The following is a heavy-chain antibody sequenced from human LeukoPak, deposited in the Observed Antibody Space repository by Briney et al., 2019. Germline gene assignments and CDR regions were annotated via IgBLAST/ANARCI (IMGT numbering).Heavy chain of an antibody. Sequence: PGGSLRLSCAASGFTFSSYAMHWVRQAPGKGLEWVAVISYDGSNKYYADSVKGRFTISRDNSKNTLYLQMNSLRAEDTAVYYCARDTRIAAAGTIDYWGQGTLVTVSS. CDR3: ARDTRIAAAGTIDY. CDR2: ISYDGSNK. CDR1: GFTFSSYA. D-gene: IGHD6-13*01. V-gene: IGHV3-30-3*01. J-gene: IGHJ4*02.